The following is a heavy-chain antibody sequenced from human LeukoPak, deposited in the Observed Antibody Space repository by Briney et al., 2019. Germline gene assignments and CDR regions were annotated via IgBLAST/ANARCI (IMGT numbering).Heavy chain of an antibody. CDR1: GGSTSSYY. CDR3: TKGGRRDILTY. Sequence: SETLSLTCTVSGGSTSSYYWSWIRQPPGKGLEWIGYIYDSGSTNYNPSLKSRVTISVDTSKNQFSLKLTSVTAADAAVYYCTKGGRRDILTYWGQGILVTVSP. V-gene: IGHV4-59*01. CDR2: IYDSGST. J-gene: IGHJ4*02. D-gene: IGHD3-9*01.